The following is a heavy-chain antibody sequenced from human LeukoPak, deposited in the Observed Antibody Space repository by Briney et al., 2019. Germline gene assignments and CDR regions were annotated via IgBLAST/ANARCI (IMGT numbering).Heavy chain of an antibody. V-gene: IGHV3-48*01. CDR2: ISSSSRTI. Sequence: PGGSLRLSCAASGFTFSSYSMNWVRQAPGRGLEWVSYISSSSRTIYYADSVKGRFTISRDNAKNSLYLQMNSLRAEDTAVYYCAREGISGSYFDYWGQGTLVTISS. D-gene: IGHD1-26*01. CDR1: GFTFSSYS. CDR3: AREGISGSYFDY. J-gene: IGHJ4*02.